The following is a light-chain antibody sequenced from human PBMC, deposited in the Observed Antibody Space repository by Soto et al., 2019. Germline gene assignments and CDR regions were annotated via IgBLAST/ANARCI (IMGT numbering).Light chain of an antibody. CDR2: GAS. V-gene: IGKV3-20*01. CDR3: QQYSMAPLT. Sequence: VLTHSPGTVSLSTDERATLSCRASLTISDNYLAWYQQKAGRAPRLVIFGASSRATGIPDRFSASGSGTDFTLTISRLEPEDFAVYYCQQYSMAPLTFGQGSKV. J-gene: IGKJ1*01. CDR1: LTISDNY.